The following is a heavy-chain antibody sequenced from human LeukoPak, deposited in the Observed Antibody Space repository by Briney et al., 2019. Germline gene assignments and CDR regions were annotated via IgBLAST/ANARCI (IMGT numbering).Heavy chain of an antibody. CDR2: ISWNSGSI. D-gene: IGHD2-2*01. J-gene: IGHJ4*02. CDR1: GFTFDDYA. V-gene: IGHV3-9*01. CDR3: ATALQPAGPKPY. Sequence: PGRSLRLSCAASGFTFDDYAMHWVRQAPGKGLEWVSGISWNSGSIDYADSVKGRFTISRDSAKNSLYLQMNSLRAEDTALYYCATALQPAGPKPYWGQGTLVTVSS.